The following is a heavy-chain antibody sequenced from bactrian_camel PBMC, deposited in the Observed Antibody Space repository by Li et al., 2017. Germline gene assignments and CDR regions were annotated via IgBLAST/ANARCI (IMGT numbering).Heavy chain of an antibody. V-gene: IGHV3S40*01. J-gene: IGHJ4*01. Sequence: EVQLVESGGGLVQPGGSLRLSCAVSAYTFSNYCLGCFRQSLGKERERVASISDGGGARQLYADSVQGRFTISQDNAENTVYLQMNSLKPEDTAMYYCAAHGWGCYRGSWYRRTEYNYWGQGTQVTVS. CDR1: AYTFSNYC. CDR2: ISDGGGARQ. CDR3: AAHGWGCYRGSWYRRTEYNY. D-gene: IGHD6*01.